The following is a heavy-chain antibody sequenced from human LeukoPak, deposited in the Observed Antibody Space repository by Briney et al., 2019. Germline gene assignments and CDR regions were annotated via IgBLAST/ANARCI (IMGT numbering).Heavy chain of an antibody. J-gene: IGHJ4*02. D-gene: IGHD5-12*01. CDR2: IKHDGSEI. CDR1: GFTFINYW. CDR3: ARDRGHSGYDLYDY. V-gene: IGHV3-7*03. Sequence: PGGSPRLSCTVAGFTFINYWLGWGRQAPGEGLEWVANIKHDGSEIYYVDSVKGRFTISRDTAKDSLYLQMNSLRVEDTAVYYCARDRGHSGYDLYDYWGQGTLVTVSS.